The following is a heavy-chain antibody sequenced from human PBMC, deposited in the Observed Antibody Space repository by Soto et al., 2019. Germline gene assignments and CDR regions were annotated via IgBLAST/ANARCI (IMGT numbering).Heavy chain of an antibody. Sequence: GGSLRLSCAASVFTFSNYAMSWVRQAPGKGLEWVSTISGGGDSTYYADSVKGRFTISRDNSKNTLYLQVNSLRAEDTAAYYCAKRSLTPAAMKSPFDYWGQGTLVTVSS. CDR3: AKRSLTPAAMKSPFDY. CDR2: ISGGGDST. V-gene: IGHV3-23*01. CDR1: VFTFSNYA. D-gene: IGHD2-2*01. J-gene: IGHJ4*02.